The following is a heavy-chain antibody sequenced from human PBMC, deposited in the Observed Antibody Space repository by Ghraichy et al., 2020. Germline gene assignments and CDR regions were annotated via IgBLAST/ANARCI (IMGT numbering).Heavy chain of an antibody. CDR1: GYSIINGYY. CDR3: ARHDSFGYFGYVKFDN. V-gene: IGHV4-38-2*02. D-gene: IGHD3-22*01. Sequence: SETLSLTCTVSGYSIINGYYWGWVRQPPGKGLEGIGTIFHSGITYYNPSLKSRATMSVDTSKNQFSLTLTSMTAADTAFYYCARHDSFGYFGYVKFDNWGQGTLVTVSS. CDR2: IFHSGIT. J-gene: IGHJ4*02.